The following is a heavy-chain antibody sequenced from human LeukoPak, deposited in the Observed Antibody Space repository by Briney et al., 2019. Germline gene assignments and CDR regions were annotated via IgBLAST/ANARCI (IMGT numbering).Heavy chain of an antibody. J-gene: IGHJ5*01. CDR3: ARRSPNNCFDS. CDR1: GFTFSTYA. Sequence: GGSLRLSCSASGFTFSTYAMHWVRQAPGKGLEYVSAISNNGGVPYYASSVEGRFTISRDDSKNTLYLQMGSLRPEDMAVYYCARRSPNNCFDSWGQGTLVTVSS. CDR2: ISNNGGVP. V-gene: IGHV3-64*01.